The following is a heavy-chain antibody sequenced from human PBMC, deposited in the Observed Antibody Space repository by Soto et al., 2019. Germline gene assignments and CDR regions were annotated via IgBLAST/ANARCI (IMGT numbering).Heavy chain of an antibody. CDR3: ARSSSGIYYQQY. D-gene: IGHD3-10*01. Sequence: PSVTLSLPCTVSDGSISSYYWSWIRQPPGKKIKTIGHITNRGSTKYNPSLKNRVTISSDTSKKHFSLKRSSVTAADTAVYYGARSSSGIYYQQYWGQGALVPVSS. CDR2: ITNRGST. CDR1: DGSISSYY. J-gene: IGHJ4*02. V-gene: IGHV4-59*01.